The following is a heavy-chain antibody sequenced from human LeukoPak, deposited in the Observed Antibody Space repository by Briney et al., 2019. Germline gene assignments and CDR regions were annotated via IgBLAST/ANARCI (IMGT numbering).Heavy chain of an antibody. D-gene: IGHD6-19*01. CDR3: AKVSVTGTDKAFDY. Sequence: GGSLRLSCAASGFTLSNYAMSWVRQAPGKGLEWVSALNSDGIKTYYTESVKGRFTISRDNSKNTLYLQMNSLRAEDTAVYYCAKVSVTGTDKAFDYWGQGTLVAVSS. CDR1: GFTLSNYA. J-gene: IGHJ4*02. V-gene: IGHV3-23*01. CDR2: LNSDGIKT.